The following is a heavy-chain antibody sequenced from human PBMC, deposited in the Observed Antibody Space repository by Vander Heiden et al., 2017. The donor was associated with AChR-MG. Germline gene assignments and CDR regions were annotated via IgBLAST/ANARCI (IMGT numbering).Heavy chain of an antibody. D-gene: IGHD3-9*01. J-gene: IGHJ4*02. CDR2: ISGSGGSI. V-gene: IGHV3-48*02. Sequence: EVQVVESGGTLVQTGGSLRLSCAASGFTFSDYSMNWVRQAPGKGLEWVSYISGSGGSIYYADSVKGRFTISRDNAKNSLYLQMNGLRDEDTAVYHCARVRTGYNHDYWGQGTLVTVSS. CDR1: GFTFSDYS. CDR3: ARVRTGYNHDY.